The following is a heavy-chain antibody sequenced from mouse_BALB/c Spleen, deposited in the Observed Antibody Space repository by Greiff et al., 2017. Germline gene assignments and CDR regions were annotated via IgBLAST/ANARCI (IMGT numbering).Heavy chain of an antibody. CDR1: GFTFSSYA. J-gene: IGHJ2*01. V-gene: IGHV5-9-3*01. CDR3: ARHSLLRLLDY. D-gene: IGHD1-2*01. CDR2: ISSGGSYT. Sequence: EVQRVESGGGLVKPGGSLKLSCAASGFTFSSYAMSWVRQTPEKRLEWVATISSGGSYTYYPDSVKGRFTISRDNAKNTLYLQMSSLRSEDTAMYYCARHSLLRLLDYWGQGTTLTVSS.